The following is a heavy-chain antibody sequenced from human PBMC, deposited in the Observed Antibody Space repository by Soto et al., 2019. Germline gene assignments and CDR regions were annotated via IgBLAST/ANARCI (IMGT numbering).Heavy chain of an antibody. CDR3: ARCLFLATNAKEPFDY. J-gene: IGHJ4*01. D-gene: IGHD3-3*02. V-gene: IGHV3-23*01. CDR2: ISGGGNDA. CDR1: GFPFISYA. Sequence: EVQLLESGGGLVQPGGSLVLSCAASGFPFISYAMSWVRQAPGKGLEWVSPISGGGNDAYYADSVKSRFTISRGNSNNTLYLQMHSLRAVDTAVRYCARCLFLATNAKEPFDYWGHGTLVTVSS.